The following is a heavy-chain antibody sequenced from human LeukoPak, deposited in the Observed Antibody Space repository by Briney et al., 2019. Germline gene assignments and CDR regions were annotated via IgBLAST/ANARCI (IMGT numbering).Heavy chain of an antibody. CDR3: AKYYGSGSPHNWFAP. CDR1: GFTFDNYA. J-gene: IGHJ5*02. CDR2: ISGSGVST. Sequence: GGSLRLSCAASGFTFDNYAMSWVRQAPGKGLEWVSTISGSGVSTYYADSVKGRFTISRDNSKNTMYLQMNSLRAEDTAVYYCAKYYGSGSPHNWFAPWGQGTLVTVSS. V-gene: IGHV3-23*01. D-gene: IGHD3-10*01.